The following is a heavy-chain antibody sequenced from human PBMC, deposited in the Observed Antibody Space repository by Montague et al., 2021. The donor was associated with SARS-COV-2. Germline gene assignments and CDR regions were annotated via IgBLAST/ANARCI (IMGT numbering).Heavy chain of an antibody. CDR1: GYSISSGYY. V-gene: IGHV4-38-2*01. CDR2: IYHSGGT. D-gene: IGHD3-10*01. J-gene: IGHJ4*02. Sequence: SETLSLTCSVSGYSISSGYYWGWIRQPPGKGLEWIGNIYHSGGTYYSPSLKSRVTVSVDTSKNQFSLRLSSVTAADTAVYYCARWYYVSRSFPHWGQGTLVIVSS. CDR3: ARWYYVSRSFPH.